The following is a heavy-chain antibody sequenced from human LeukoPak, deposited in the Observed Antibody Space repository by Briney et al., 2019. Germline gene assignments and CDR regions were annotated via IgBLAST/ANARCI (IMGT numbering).Heavy chain of an antibody. D-gene: IGHD2-21*02. CDR1: GGTFSGYA. J-gene: IGHJ4*02. CDR3: ARSNLAYCGGDCYFDY. CDR2: IIPIFGTA. V-gene: IGHV1-69*05. Sequence: SVKVSCKASGGTFSGYAISWVRQAPGQGLEWMGRIIPIFGTANYAQKFQGRVTITTDESTSTAYMELSSLRSEDTAVYYCARSNLAYCGGDCYFDYWGQGTLVTVSS.